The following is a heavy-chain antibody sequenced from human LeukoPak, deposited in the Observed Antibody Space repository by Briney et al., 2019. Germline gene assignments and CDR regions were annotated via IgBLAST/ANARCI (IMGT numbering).Heavy chain of an antibody. CDR1: GFTSSSYW. CDR2: IKQDGSEK. Sequence: GGSLRLSCAASGFTSSSYWMSWVRQAPGKGMDWVANIKQDGSEKYYVDSVKGRFTISRDNAKNSLYLQMNSLRAEDTAVYYCARAVLDILTGYEHFDYWGQGTLVTVSS. D-gene: IGHD3-9*01. J-gene: IGHJ4*02. CDR3: ARAVLDILTGYEHFDY. V-gene: IGHV3-7*01.